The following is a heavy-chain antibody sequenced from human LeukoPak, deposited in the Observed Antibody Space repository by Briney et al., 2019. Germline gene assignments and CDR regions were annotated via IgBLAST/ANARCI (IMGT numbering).Heavy chain of an antibody. CDR2: IYSGGST. CDR1: GFTVSSNY. J-gene: IGHJ6*02. CDR3: ARDRGSGRSMSVYYGMDV. V-gene: IGHV3-53*04. D-gene: IGHD3-10*01. Sequence: GGYLRLSCAASGFTVSSNYMSWFRQAPGKGLEWVSVIYSGGSTYYADSVKGRFTISRHNSKNTLYLQMNSLRAEDTAVYYCARDRGSGRSMSVYYGMDVWGQGTTVTVSS.